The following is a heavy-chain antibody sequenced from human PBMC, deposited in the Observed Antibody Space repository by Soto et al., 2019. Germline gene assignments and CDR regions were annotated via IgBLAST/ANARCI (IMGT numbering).Heavy chain of an antibody. D-gene: IGHD6-6*01. CDR1: GGSFGGYY. J-gene: IGHJ5*02. CDR2: INHSGST. V-gene: IGHV4-34*01. Sequence: SETLALTCAVYGGSFGGYYWSWIRQPPGKGLEWIGEINHSGSTNYNPSLKSRVTISVDTSKNQFSLKLSSVTAADTAVYYCARGRGNVAARRRGWFDPWGQGTLVTVSS. CDR3: ARGRGNVAARRRGWFDP.